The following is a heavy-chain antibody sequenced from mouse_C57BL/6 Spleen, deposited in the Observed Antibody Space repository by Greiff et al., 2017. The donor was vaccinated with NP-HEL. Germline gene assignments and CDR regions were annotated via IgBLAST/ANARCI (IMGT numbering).Heavy chain of an antibody. D-gene: IGHD2-12*01. V-gene: IGHV1-69*01. CDR1: GYTFTSYW. Sequence: QVQLQQPGAELVMPGASVKLSCKASGYTFTSYWMHWVKQRPGQGLEWIGKINPSDTYTNYNQKFKGKSTLTVDTSSSTAYMQLSSLTSEDSAVYYCARELLSYAMDYWGQGTSVTVSS. J-gene: IGHJ4*01. CDR3: ARELLSYAMDY. CDR2: INPSDTYT.